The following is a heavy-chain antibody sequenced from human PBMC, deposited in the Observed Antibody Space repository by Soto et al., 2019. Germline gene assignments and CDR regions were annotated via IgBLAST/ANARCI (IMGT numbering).Heavy chain of an antibody. Sequence: SETLSLTCTVSGGSISSSSYYWGWIRQPPGKGLEWIGSIYYSGSTYYNPSLKSRVTISVDTSKNQFSLKLSSVTAADTAVYYCARRPSLNYCSGGSCYPYNWFDPWGQGTLVTVSS. CDR1: GGSISSSSYY. V-gene: IGHV4-39*01. J-gene: IGHJ5*02. D-gene: IGHD2-15*01. CDR3: ARRPSLNYCSGGSCYPYNWFDP. CDR2: IYYSGST.